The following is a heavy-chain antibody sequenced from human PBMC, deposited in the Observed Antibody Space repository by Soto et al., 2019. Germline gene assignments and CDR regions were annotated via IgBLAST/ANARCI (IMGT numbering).Heavy chain of an antibody. CDR3: ARGLAVRGSYGLDV. CDR2: IYHNGIT. Sequence: SETLSLTCAVSGASISGGGSSWSWIRQAPGTGLEWIGYIYHNGITNYNPSLKSRVTISVDKSQNQFSLSLNFVTAADTAVYYCARGLAVRGSYGLDVWGQGTTVTVSS. V-gene: IGHV4-30-2*01. D-gene: IGHD3-10*01. J-gene: IGHJ6*02. CDR1: GASISGGGSS.